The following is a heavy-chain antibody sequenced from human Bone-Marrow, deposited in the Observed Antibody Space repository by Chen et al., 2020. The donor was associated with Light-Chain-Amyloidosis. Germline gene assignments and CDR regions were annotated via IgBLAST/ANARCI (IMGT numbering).Heavy chain of an antibody. J-gene: IGHJ4*02. Sequence: EVQLEQSGPEVNKPGESLKISCKGTGYTFSNYWIGWLRQMPGKGLEWMGVIYPDDSDARYSPSFEGQVTISADKSITTAYLQWRSLKASDTAMYYCARRRDGYNFDYWGQGTLVTVSS. V-gene: IGHV5-51*01. CDR3: ARRRDGYNFDY. D-gene: IGHD5-12*01. CDR2: IYPDDSDA. CDR1: GYTFSNYW.